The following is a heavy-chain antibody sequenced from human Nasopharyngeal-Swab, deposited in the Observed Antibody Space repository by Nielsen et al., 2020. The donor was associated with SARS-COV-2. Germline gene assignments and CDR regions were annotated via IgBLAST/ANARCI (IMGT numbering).Heavy chain of an antibody. Sequence: GGSLRLSCAASGFTFSSYWMHWVRQAPGKGLVWVSRINSDGSSTSYADSAKGRFTISRDNAKNTLYLQMNSLRAEDTAVYYCAREGTQWELLDAFDIWGQGTMVTVSS. J-gene: IGHJ3*02. V-gene: IGHV3-74*01. D-gene: IGHD1-26*01. CDR1: GFTFSSYW. CDR3: AREGTQWELLDAFDI. CDR2: INSDGSST.